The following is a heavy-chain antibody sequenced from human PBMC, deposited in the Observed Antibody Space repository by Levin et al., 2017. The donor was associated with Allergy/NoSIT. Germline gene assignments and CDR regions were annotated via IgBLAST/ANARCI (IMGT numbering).Heavy chain of an antibody. V-gene: IGHV3-15*07. Sequence: PGESLKISCAASGFTFSNAWMNWVRQAPGKGLEWVGRIKSKTDGGTTDYAAPVKGRFTISRDDSKNTLYLQMNSLKTEDTAVYYCTTDLGSSWENYYYYGMDVWGQGTTVTVSS. CDR1: GFTFSNAW. J-gene: IGHJ6*02. CDR2: IKSKTDGGTT. D-gene: IGHD6-13*01. CDR3: TTDLGSSWENYYYYGMDV.